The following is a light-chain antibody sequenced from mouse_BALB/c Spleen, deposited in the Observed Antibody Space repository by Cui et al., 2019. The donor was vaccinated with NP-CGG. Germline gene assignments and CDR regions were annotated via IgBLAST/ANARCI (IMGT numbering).Light chain of an antibody. CDR2: GTN. V-gene: IGLV1*01. CDR1: TGAVTTSNY. J-gene: IGLJ1*01. CDR3: ALWYSNHWV. Sequence: QAVVTQESALHTSPGETVTFTCRSSTGAVTTSNYANGVQEKPDHLFTGLIGGTNNRAPGGPARFSGSLIGDKAALTITGAQTEDEAIYFCALWYSNHWVFGGGTKLTVL.